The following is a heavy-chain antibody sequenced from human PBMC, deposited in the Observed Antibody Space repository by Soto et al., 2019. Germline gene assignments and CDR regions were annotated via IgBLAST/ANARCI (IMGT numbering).Heavy chain of an antibody. V-gene: IGHV3-30-3*01. D-gene: IGHD5-12*01. CDR3: GKDRRFGNGYNLGFDY. CDR1: GFTFSSYA. Sequence: QVQLVESGGGVVQPGRSLRLSCAASGFTFSSYAMHWVRQAPGKGLEWVAVISFDGSNKYYADSVNDRFTVSRDNSKNTRYVQMSSLRSEDTAVYYCGKDRRFGNGYNLGFDYWGQGTLVTVSS. J-gene: IGHJ4*02. CDR2: ISFDGSNK.